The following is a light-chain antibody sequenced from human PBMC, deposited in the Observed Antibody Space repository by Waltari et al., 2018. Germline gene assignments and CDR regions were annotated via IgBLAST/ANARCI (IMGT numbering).Light chain of an antibody. CDR2: DNH. CDR1: NSNIGRNY. J-gene: IGLJ3*02. Sequence: QSVLTQPPSVSAAPGQTVAISCSGSNSNIGRNYVSWYQPLPGTAPKLVIYDNHKRPSGIPDRFSGSKADTSATLDITGLQAGDEAHYYCGTWDTTLSVGVFGGGTKLTVL. V-gene: IGLV1-51*01. CDR3: GTWDTTLSVGV.